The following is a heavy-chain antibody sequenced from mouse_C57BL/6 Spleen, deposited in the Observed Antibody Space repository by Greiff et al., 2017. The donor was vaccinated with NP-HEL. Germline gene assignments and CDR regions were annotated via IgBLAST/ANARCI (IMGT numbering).Heavy chain of an antibody. D-gene: IGHD2-4*01. J-gene: IGHJ2*01. CDR3: LYYDYDGYYFDY. CDR1: GYTFTSYW. Sequence: VQLQQPGAELVKPGASVKLSCKASGYTFTSYWMHWVKQRPGQGLEWIGMIHPNSGSTNYNEKFKSKATLTVDKSSSTAYMQLSSLTSEDSAVYYCLYYDYDGYYFDYWGQGTTLTVSS. CDR2: IHPNSGST. V-gene: IGHV1-64*01.